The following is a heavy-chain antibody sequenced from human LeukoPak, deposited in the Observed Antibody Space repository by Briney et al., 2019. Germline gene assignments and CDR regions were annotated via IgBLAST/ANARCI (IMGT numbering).Heavy chain of an antibody. Sequence: GGSLRLSCAASGFTLDDYGMSWVRQAPGKGLEWVSGINWNGGSTGYADSVKGRFTISRDNAKNSLYLQMNSLRAEDTALYYCARALSLNYEHYHYMDVWGKGTTVTVSS. CDR2: INWNGGST. V-gene: IGHV3-20*04. D-gene: IGHD4-11*01. J-gene: IGHJ6*03. CDR1: GFTLDDYG. CDR3: ARALSLNYEHYHYMDV.